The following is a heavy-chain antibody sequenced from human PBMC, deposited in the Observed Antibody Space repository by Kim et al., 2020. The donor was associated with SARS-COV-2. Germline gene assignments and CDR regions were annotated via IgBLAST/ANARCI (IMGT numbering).Heavy chain of an antibody. V-gene: IGHV1-18*01. D-gene: IGHD5-18*01. J-gene: IGHJ4*02. CDR3: ARFKRGYSYGDDC. Sequence: YAQKLQGRVTMTTDTSTSTAYMKLRSLRTDDTAVYYCARFKRGYSYGDDCWGQGTLVTVAS.